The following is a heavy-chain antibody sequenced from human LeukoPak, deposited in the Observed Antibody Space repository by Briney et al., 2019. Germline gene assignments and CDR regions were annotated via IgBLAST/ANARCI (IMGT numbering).Heavy chain of an antibody. D-gene: IGHD6-19*01. V-gene: IGHV4-39*07. CDR1: GGSISSSSYY. CDR3: ARVTPYSSGWYRSNWFDP. Sequence: PSETLSLTCTVSGGSISSSSYYWGWIRQPPGKGLEWIGSIYYSGSTYYNPSLKSRVTISVDTSKNQFSLKLSSVTAADTAVYYCARVTPYSSGWYRSNWFDPWGQGTLVTVSS. CDR2: IYYSGST. J-gene: IGHJ5*02.